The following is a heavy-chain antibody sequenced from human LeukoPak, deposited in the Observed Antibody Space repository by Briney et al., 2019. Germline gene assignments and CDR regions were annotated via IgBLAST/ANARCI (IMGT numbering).Heavy chain of an antibody. CDR3: AKMQGYFDY. CDR2: ITSSGETT. CDR1: GSIPFNSYS. J-gene: IGHJ4*02. Sequence: GGSLRLSCAASGSIPFNSYSMSWVRQAPGKGLEWVSAITSSGETTYYADSVKGRFTISRDNSKNMVYLQMNSLRAEDAASYYCAKMQGYFDYWGQGSLVTVSS. V-gene: IGHV3-23*01.